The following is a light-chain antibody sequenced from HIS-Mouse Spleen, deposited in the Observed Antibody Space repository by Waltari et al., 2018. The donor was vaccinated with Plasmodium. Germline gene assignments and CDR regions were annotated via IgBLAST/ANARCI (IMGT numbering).Light chain of an antibody. CDR3: QQYYSYPPWT. V-gene: IGKV1-8*01. J-gene: IGKJ1*01. CDR2: AAS. CDR1: QGISSY. Sequence: AIRMTPSPSSLSASTGDRVTITCRASQGISSYLAWYQQKPGKAPKLLIYAASTLQSGVPSRFSGSGSGTDFTLTISCLQSEDFATYYCQQYYSYPPWTFGQGTKVEIK.